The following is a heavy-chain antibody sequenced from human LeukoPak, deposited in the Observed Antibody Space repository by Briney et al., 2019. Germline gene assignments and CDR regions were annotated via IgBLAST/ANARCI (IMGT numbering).Heavy chain of an antibody. Sequence: ASVKVSCKASGGTFSSYAISWVRQAPGQGLEWMGGIIPIFGTANYAQKFQGRVTITTDESTSTAYMELSSLRSEDTAVYYCARVKLPHYDFWSGYYDYWGQGTLVTVSS. V-gene: IGHV1-69*05. D-gene: IGHD3-3*01. CDR3: ARVKLPHYDFWSGYYDY. CDR2: IIPIFGTA. J-gene: IGHJ4*02. CDR1: GGTFSSYA.